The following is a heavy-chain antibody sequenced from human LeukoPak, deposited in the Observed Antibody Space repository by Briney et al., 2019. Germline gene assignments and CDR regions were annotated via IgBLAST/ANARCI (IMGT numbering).Heavy chain of an antibody. D-gene: IGHD3-9*01. V-gene: IGHV3-73*01. CDR2: ISSKANSYAT. CDR1: GFTFSGSA. CDR3: TRQAFHYDILTGYYKPFYFDY. J-gene: IGHJ4*02. Sequence: TGGSLRLSCAASGFTFSGSAMHWVRQASGKGLEWVGRISSKANSYATAYAASVKGRFTISRDDSKNTAYLQMNSLKTEDTAVYYCTRQAFHYDILTGYYKPFYFDYWGQGTLVTVSS.